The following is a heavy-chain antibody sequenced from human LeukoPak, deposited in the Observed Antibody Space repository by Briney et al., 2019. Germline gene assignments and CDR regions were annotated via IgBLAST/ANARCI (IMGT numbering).Heavy chain of an antibody. V-gene: IGHV4-59*08. CDR2: IYYSGST. D-gene: IGHD5-18*01. CDR1: GGSISSYY. J-gene: IGHJ4*02. Sequence: SETLSLTCTVSGGSISSYYWSWIRQPPGKGLEWIGYIYYSGSTNYNPSLKSRVTLSVDTSKNQFSLKLSSVTAADTAVYYCARQSGYSYGYYLFDYWGQGTLVTVSS. CDR3: ARQSGYSYGYYLFDY.